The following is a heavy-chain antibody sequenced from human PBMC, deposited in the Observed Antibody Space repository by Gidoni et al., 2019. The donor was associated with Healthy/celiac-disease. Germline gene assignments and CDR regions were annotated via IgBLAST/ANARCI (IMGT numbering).Heavy chain of an antibody. D-gene: IGHD3-22*01. J-gene: IGHJ4*02. Sequence: QVQLVQSGAEGKKPGASVKVSCKDSGYTFTSYAMHWVRQAPGQRFEWMGWINAGNGNTKYSQTFRVRVTIPRDTSASTAYMGLSSLRSEDAALYYCARVFYYDSSGYLYYFDYWGQGTLVTVSS. V-gene: IGHV1-3*01. CDR2: INAGNGNT. CDR3: ARVFYYDSSGYLYYFDY. CDR1: GYTFTSYA.